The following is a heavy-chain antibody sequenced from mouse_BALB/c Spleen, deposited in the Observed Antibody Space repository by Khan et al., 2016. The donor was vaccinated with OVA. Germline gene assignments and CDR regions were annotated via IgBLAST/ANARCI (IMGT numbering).Heavy chain of an antibody. Sequence: EVQRVESGGDLVKPGGSLKLSCAASGFTFSTYGMSWVRQTPDKRLEWVATISSDGTYTYYPDSVKGRFTISRDNAKNTLYLQMNSLKSEYTAMYYCASHLTGSFAYWGQGTLVTVSA. D-gene: IGHD4-1*01. CDR2: ISSDGTYT. V-gene: IGHV5-6*01. CDR1: GFTFSTYG. CDR3: ASHLTGSFAY. J-gene: IGHJ3*01.